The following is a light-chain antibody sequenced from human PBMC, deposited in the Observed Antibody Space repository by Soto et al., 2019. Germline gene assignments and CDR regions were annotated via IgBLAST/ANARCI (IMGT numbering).Light chain of an antibody. CDR1: QSVSSY. Sequence: EIVLTQSPATLSLSPGERATLSCRASQSVSSYLAWYQQKPGQAPRLLIYDASNRATGIPARFSGSGSGTDFTLTISSLEPEDFAVYYCQQRSNWPYTFGQGTK. V-gene: IGKV3-11*01. CDR2: DAS. J-gene: IGKJ2*01. CDR3: QQRSNWPYT.